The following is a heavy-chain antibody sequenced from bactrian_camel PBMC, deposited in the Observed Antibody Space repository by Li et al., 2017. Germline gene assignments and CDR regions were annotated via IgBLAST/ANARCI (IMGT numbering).Heavy chain of an antibody. Sequence: VQLVESGGDLVQPGGSLRLSCAASGFTFRNYDMIWVRQALGKGLEWVSGIYSGGVVTSYSDSVKGRFTISRDNAKATLYLQMENLKPEDTAMYYCAAGGMGSCLFRKPSDFTYWGQGTQVTVS. CDR3: AAGGMGSCLFRKPSDFTY. V-gene: IGHV3S40*01. CDR1: GFTFRNYD. CDR2: IYSGGVVT. J-gene: IGHJ6*01. D-gene: IGHD3*01.